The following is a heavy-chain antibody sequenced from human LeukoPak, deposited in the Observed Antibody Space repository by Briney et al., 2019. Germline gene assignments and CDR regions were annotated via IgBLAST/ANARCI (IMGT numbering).Heavy chain of an antibody. CDR1: GGSISSYY. J-gene: IGHJ5*02. CDR2: IYYNGST. CDR3: AREYPAMIGRDWFDP. Sequence: SETLSLTCTVSGGSISSYYWSWIRQPPGKGLEWIGYIYYNGSTNYNPSLKSRVTISVDTSKNQFSLKLSSVTAADTAVYYCAREYPAMIGRDWFDPWGQGTLVTVSS. V-gene: IGHV4-59*12. D-gene: IGHD3-22*01.